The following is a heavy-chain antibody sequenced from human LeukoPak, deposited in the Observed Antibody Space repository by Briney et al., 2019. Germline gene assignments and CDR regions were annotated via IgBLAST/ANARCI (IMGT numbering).Heavy chain of an antibody. CDR2: ISWNSGSI. CDR3: AKDFEPTVTTLHYFGY. D-gene: IGHD4-17*01. Sequence: PGGSLRLSCAASGFTFDDYAMHWVRQAPGKGLEWVSGISWNSGSIGYADSVKGRFTISRDNAKNSLYLQMNSLRAEDTALYYCAKDFEPTVTTLHYFGYWGQGTLVTVSS. CDR1: GFTFDDYA. J-gene: IGHJ4*02. V-gene: IGHV3-9*01.